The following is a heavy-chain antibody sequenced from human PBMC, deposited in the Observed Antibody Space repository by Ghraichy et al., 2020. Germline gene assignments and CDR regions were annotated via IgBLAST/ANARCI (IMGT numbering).Heavy chain of an antibody. CDR3: ARVPLLVYGMDV. CDR2: IIPIFGTA. J-gene: IGHJ6*02. Sequence: SVKVSCKASGGTFSSYAISWVRQAPGQGLEWMGGIIPIFGTANYAQKFQGRVTITADESTSTAYMELSSLRSEDTAVYYCARVPLLVYGMDVWGQGTTVTVSS. CDR1: GGTFSSYA. V-gene: IGHV1-69*13. D-gene: IGHD3-10*01.